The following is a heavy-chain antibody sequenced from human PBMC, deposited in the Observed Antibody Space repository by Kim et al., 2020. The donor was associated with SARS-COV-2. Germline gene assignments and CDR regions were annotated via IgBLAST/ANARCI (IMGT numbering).Heavy chain of an antibody. CDR2: IRSKDYGGTT. D-gene: IGHD3-22*01. CDR3: TRDYYYDSSGYSGFDP. Sequence: GGSLRLSCTASGFTFGDYAMSWFRQAPGKGLEWVGFIRSKDYGGTTEYAASVKGRFTISRDDSKSIAYLQMNSLKTEDTAVYYCTRDYYYDSSGYSGFDPWGQGTLVTVSS. CDR1: GFTFGDYA. V-gene: IGHV3-49*03. J-gene: IGHJ5*02.